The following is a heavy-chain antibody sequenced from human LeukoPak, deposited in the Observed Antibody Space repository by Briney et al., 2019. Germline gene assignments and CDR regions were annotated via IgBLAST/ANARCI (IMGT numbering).Heavy chain of an antibody. D-gene: IGHD3-3*01. J-gene: IGHJ3*02. CDR2: IYPGDSDT. V-gene: IGHV5-51*01. Sequence: GESLKISCKGSGYSFTSYWISWVRQMPGKGLEWMGIIYPGDSDTRYSPSFQGQVTISADKSISTAYLQWSSLKASDTAMYYCARPRDLEWFAFDIWGQGTMVTVSS. CDR3: ARPRDLEWFAFDI. CDR1: GYSFTSYW.